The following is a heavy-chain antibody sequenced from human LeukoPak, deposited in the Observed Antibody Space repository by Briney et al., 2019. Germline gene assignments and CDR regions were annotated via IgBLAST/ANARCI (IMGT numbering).Heavy chain of an antibody. J-gene: IGHJ4*02. CDR2: IDYTGNP. D-gene: IGHD3-10*01. CDR1: GASVSSYTYY. Sequence: SETLSLTCSVSGASVSSYTYYWGWIRQSPGKGPEWIGSIDYTGNPFRNPSLMSRITISIDTSKNQVSLRLTSVTAADTAVYYCAKHDANYGSGTPDYWGLGTLVTVSS. V-gene: IGHV4-39*01. CDR3: AKHDANYGSGTPDY.